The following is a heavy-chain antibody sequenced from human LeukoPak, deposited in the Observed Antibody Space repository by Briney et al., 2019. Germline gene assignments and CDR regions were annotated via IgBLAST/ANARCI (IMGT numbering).Heavy chain of an antibody. CDR2: IKSKTDSGTT. CDR1: GFTVSNTY. D-gene: IGHD3-10*01. Sequence: GGSLRLSCAASGFTVSNTYMSWVRQAPGKGLEWVGRIKSKTDSGTTDYAAPVKGRFTISRDDSKNTLYLQMNSLKTEDTAVYYCTSLAMIRGVIPFDYWGQGTLVTVSS. J-gene: IGHJ4*02. CDR3: TSLAMIRGVIPFDY. V-gene: IGHV3-15*01.